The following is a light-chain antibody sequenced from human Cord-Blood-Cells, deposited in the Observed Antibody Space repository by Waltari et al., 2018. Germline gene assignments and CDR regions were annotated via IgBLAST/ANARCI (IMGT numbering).Light chain of an antibody. CDR2: AAS. V-gene: IGKV1-39*01. CDR3: QQSYSTPCT. J-gene: IGKJ1*01. Sequence: DIQMTQSPSSLSASVGDRVTITCLASQSIRSYLSWYQHKPGKAPKLLIYAASSLQSGVPSRFSGSGSGTDFTLTSSSLQPEDFATYYCQQSYSTPCTFGQGTKVEIK. CDR1: QSIRSY.